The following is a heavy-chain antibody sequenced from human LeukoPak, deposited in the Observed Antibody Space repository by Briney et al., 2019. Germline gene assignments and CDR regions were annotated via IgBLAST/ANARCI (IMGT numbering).Heavy chain of an antibody. V-gene: IGHV3-9*01. Sequence: PGGSLRLSCAASGCTFDDYAMHWVRQAPGKGLEWVSGISWNSGSIGYADSVKGRFTISRDNAKNSLYLQMNSLRAEDTALYYCAKDGMDVWGQGTTVTVSS. CDR3: AKDGMDV. J-gene: IGHJ6*02. CDR1: GCTFDDYA. CDR2: ISWNSGSI.